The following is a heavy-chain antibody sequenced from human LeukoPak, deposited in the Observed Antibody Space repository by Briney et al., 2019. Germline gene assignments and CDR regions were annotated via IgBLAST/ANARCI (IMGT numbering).Heavy chain of an antibody. D-gene: IGHD3-10*01. CDR2: IIYSGST. V-gene: IGHV4-59*12. CDR1: GGSINNYY. CDR3: AKSNGYGLVDI. J-gene: IGHJ3*02. Sequence: SETLSLTCTVSGGSINNYYWSRIRQPPGKGLEWIGYIIYSGSTNYNPSLKSRVTISVDTSKNQFSLKLSSVTAADTAVYYCAKSNGYGLVDIWGQGTMVTVSS.